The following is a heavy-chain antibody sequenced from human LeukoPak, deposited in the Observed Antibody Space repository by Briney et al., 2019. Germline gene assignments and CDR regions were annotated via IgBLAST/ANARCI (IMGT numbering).Heavy chain of an antibody. Sequence: GGPLRLSCAASGFTFSNYAMSWVRQAPGKGLEWVSLISGSGASTYYPDSVEGRFTISRDNSKNTLSLQMNSLRAEDTAVYYCAPDLRGSASSLDDWGQGTLVTVSS. CDR2: ISGSGAST. CDR3: APDLRGSASSLDD. J-gene: IGHJ4*02. V-gene: IGHV3-23*01. D-gene: IGHD6-25*01. CDR1: GFTFSNYA.